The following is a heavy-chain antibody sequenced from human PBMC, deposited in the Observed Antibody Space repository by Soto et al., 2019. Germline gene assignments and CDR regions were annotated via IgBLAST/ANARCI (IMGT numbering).Heavy chain of an antibody. D-gene: IGHD3-22*01. CDR3: ARGWDYYDSSGYPFDP. Sequence: SETLSLTCTVSGGSIGSYYWSWIRQPPGKGLEWIGYIYYSGSTNYNPSLRSRVTISVDTSKNQFSLKLSSVTAADTAVYYCARGWDYYDSSGYPFDPWGQGTLVTVSS. CDR1: GGSIGSYY. J-gene: IGHJ5*02. CDR2: IYYSGST. V-gene: IGHV4-59*01.